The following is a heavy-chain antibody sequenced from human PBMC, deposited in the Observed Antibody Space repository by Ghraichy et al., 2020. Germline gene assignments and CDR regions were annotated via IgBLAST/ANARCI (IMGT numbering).Heavy chain of an antibody. CDR2: MNPNSGNT. CDR3: ASSMVRGVMVHDY. V-gene: IGHV1-8*01. J-gene: IGHJ4*02. CDR1: GYTFTSYD. Sequence: ASVKVSCKASGYTFTSYDINWVRQATGQGLEWMGWMNPNSGNTGYAQKFQGRVTMTRNTSISTAYMELSSLRSEDTAVYYCASSMVRGVMVHDYWGQGTLVTVSS. D-gene: IGHD3-10*01.